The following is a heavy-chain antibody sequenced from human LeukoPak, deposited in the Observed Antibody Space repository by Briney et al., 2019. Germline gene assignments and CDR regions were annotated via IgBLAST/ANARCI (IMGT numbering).Heavy chain of an antibody. CDR3: ARHVAYGGSDYYFDY. J-gene: IGHJ4*02. Sequence: GESLKISGKISGYRFSNYWIGWVRQIPGKGLEWMGIIYPGDSNTRYSPSFQGQITISADKSISTAYLQWSSLKASDTAMYYCARHVAYGGSDYYFDYWGQGTLVTVSS. CDR1: GYRFSNYW. CDR2: IYPGDSNT. V-gene: IGHV5-51*01. D-gene: IGHD1-26*01.